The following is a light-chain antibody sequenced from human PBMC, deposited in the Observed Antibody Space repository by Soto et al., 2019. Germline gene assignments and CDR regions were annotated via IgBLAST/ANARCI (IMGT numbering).Light chain of an antibody. V-gene: IGLV2-11*01. CDR1: SSDVGGYNY. CDR3: SSHAGSSVV. CDR2: DVT. J-gene: IGLJ1*01. Sequence: QSALTQPRSVSGSPGQSVTISCTGNSSDVGGYNYVSWYQQHPGKAPKLMIYDVTTRPSGVPDRFPGSKSGNTASLTISGLQAEDEADYYCSSHAGSSVVFGTGTKVTVL.